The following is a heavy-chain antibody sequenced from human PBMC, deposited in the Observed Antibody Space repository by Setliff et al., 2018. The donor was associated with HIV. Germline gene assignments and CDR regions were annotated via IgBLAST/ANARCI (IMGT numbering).Heavy chain of an antibody. CDR1: GGSISNYY. Sequence: SETLSLTCTVSGGSISNYYWSWIRQPPGEGLEWIGYIYYSGGTDYNPSLKSRVTISVDTSKNQFSLKLRSVTAADTAVFYCARVPIYYYYYMDVWGKGTTVTVSS. CDR2: IYYSGGT. CDR3: ARVPIYYYYYMDV. J-gene: IGHJ6*03. V-gene: IGHV4-59*01.